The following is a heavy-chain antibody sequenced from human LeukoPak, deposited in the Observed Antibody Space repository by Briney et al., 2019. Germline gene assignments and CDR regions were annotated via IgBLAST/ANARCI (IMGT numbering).Heavy chain of an antibody. CDR2: IYYSGST. Sequence: SETLSLTCTVSGGSISSYYWSWIRQPAGKGLEWIGYIYYSGSTNYNPSLKSRVTISVDTSKNQFSLKLSSVTAADTAVYYCARHSSSWRFDYWGQGTLVTVSS. CDR1: GGSISSYY. CDR3: ARHSSSWRFDY. D-gene: IGHD6-13*01. J-gene: IGHJ4*02. V-gene: IGHV4-59*08.